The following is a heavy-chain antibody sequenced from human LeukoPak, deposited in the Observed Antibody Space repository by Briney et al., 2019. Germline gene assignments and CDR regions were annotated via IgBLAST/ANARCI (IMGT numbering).Heavy chain of an antibody. V-gene: IGHV3-7*01. D-gene: IGHD6-13*01. Sequence: GGSLRLSCAGSGFTFSNYWMSWVRQAPGKGPEWVANIKQDGREIHYLDSVKGRFTISRDNAKSSLYLQVNSLKVEDTAIYYCTRDEAAAANWGQGTLVTVSS. CDR1: GFTFSNYW. J-gene: IGHJ4*02. CDR2: IKQDGREI. CDR3: TRDEAAAAN.